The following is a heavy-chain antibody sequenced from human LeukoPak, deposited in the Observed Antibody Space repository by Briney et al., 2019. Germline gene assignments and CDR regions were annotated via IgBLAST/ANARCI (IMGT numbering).Heavy chain of an antibody. V-gene: IGHV3-30-3*01. CDR3: ARDRWGSGWYYFDY. D-gene: IGHD6-19*01. Sequence: GASLRLSCPASGFTVSSNYMSWVRQPPGQGLEWVAGISYDGTNEYHPDSLKGRFTISRDKSKNTLYQQMNSLRAEDTALYCCARDRWGSGWYYFDYWGQGTLVTVSS. CDR1: GFTVSSNY. CDR2: ISYDGTNE. J-gene: IGHJ4*02.